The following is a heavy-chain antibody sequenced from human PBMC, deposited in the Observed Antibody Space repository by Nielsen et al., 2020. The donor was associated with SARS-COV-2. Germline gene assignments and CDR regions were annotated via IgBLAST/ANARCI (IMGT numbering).Heavy chain of an antibody. D-gene: IGHD6-19*01. Sequence: GESLKISCAASGFTFSSFWMHWVRQTPGKGLVWVSRINADGSIRTYADSVKGRFTISRDNAKNTLYLQMISLRAEDTAVYYCATAGWFDPWGQGTLVTVSS. CDR1: GFTFSSFW. J-gene: IGHJ5*02. V-gene: IGHV3-74*01. CDR3: ATAGWFDP. CDR2: INADGSIR.